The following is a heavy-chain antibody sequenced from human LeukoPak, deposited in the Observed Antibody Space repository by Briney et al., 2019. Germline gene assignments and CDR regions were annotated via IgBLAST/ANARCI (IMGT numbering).Heavy chain of an antibody. CDR3: GRDGYSRSHDY. J-gene: IGHJ4*02. D-gene: IGHD6-6*01. V-gene: IGHV1-2*02. CDR1: GYTFTSYG. Sequence: ASVKVSCKASGYTFTSYGISWVRQAPGQGLEWMGWINPNSGDTNYAQRFQGRVTMTRDTSISTAYMELTGLRSDDTAVYYCGRDGYSRSHDYWGQGTLVTVSS. CDR2: INPNSGDT.